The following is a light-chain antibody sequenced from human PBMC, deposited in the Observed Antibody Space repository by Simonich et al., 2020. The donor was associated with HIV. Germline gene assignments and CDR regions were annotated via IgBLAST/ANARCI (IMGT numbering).Light chain of an antibody. CDR3: SSYTSSSTLAV. Sequence: QSALTQPASVSGSPGQSITISCTGTSSDVGNYNYVSWYQQHPGKAPKLMIYDVSNRPSGGSNRFSGSKSGNTASLTISGLQAEDEADYYCSSYTSSSTLAVFGGGTQLTVL. CDR2: DVS. V-gene: IGLV2-14*03. J-gene: IGLJ7*01. CDR1: SSDVGNYNY.